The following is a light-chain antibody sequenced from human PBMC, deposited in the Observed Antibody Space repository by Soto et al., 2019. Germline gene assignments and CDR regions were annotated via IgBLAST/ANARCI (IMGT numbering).Light chain of an antibody. CDR2: AAS. CDR1: QGISSY. CDR3: QQLNSYPQT. Sequence: DIQLTQSPSFLSASVGDRVTITCRASQGISSYLAWYQQKPGKAPKLLIYAASTLQSVVPSRFSGSGSGTEFTLTISSLQPEDFATYYRQQLNSYPQTFGGGTKVEIK. V-gene: IGKV1-9*01. J-gene: IGKJ4*01.